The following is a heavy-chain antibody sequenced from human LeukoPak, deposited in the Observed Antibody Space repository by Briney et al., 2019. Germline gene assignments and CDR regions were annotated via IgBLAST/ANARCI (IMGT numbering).Heavy chain of an antibody. Sequence: GSLKLSFVISGLPLSSTYMSWVRPAPGKGLEWVAVIYSGGTTNYADSVKGRFIVYRDSSKNTLYLQMNSLRAEDTAVYYCASKVTTGYWGQGTLVTVSS. D-gene: IGHD4-17*01. J-gene: IGHJ4*02. CDR3: ASKVTTGY. V-gene: IGHV3-66*01. CDR1: GLPLSSTY. CDR2: IYSGGTT.